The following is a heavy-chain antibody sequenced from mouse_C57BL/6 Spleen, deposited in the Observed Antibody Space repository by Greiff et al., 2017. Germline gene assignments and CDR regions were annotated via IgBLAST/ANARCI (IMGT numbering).Heavy chain of an antibody. CDR2: IYPSDSET. J-gene: IGHJ2*01. Sequence: QVQLQQPGAELVRPGSSVKLSCKASGYTFTSYWMDWVKQRPGQGLEWIGNIYPSDSETHYNQKFKDKATLTVDKSSSTAYMQLSSLTSDDSAVYYSAREGHLLCDVWGTGTTLTVSS. D-gene: IGHD2-1*01. CDR1: GYTFTSYW. CDR3: AREGHLLCDV. V-gene: IGHV1-61*01.